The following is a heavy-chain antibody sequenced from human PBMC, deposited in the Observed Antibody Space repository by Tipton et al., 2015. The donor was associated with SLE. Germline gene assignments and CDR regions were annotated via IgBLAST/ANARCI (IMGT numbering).Heavy chain of an antibody. Sequence: QLVQSGGGLVHPGGSLRLSCAASGFAVSTNYMTWVRQAPGKGLEWVSAIYVGGSTYYADSVNGRFTVSRDNAKNSLYLQMNSLRAEDTALYYCAKDSMVGATPPYYYYGMDVWGQGTTVTVSS. D-gene: IGHD1-26*01. J-gene: IGHJ6*02. V-gene: IGHV3-53*04. CDR3: AKDSMVGATPPYYYYGMDV. CDR1: GFAVSTNY. CDR2: IYVGGST.